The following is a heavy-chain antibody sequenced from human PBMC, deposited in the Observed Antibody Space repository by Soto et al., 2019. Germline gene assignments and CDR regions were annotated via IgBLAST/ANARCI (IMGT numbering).Heavy chain of an antibody. Sequence: SETLSLTCTVSGGSISSGGYYWSWIRQHPGKGLEWIGYIYYGGSTYYNPSLKSRVTISVDTSKNQFSLKLSSVTAADTAVYYCARDRSSASEGGYYYYYGMDVWGQGTTVTVSS. CDR2: IYYGGST. D-gene: IGHD6-6*01. CDR3: ARDRSSASEGGYYYYYGMDV. J-gene: IGHJ6*02. V-gene: IGHV4-31*03. CDR1: GGSISSGGYY.